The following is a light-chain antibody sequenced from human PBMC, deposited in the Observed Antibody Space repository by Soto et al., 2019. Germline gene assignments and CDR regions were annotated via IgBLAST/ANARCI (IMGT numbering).Light chain of an antibody. Sequence: QSVLTQPPLASGTPGQRVTISCSGSSSNIGSNAVSWYQHFPGTAPKVLIYSDDQRPSGVPDRFSGSKSGTSASLAISGLQAEDEADYFCAAWGDSLNTWVFGGGTKLTVL. CDR1: SSNIGSNA. CDR3: AAWGDSLNTWV. CDR2: SDD. J-gene: IGLJ3*02. V-gene: IGLV1-44*01.